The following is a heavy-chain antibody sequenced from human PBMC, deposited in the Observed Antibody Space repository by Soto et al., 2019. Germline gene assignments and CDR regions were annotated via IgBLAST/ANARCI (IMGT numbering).Heavy chain of an antibody. J-gene: IGHJ4*02. Sequence: GGSLRLSCAASGFTVSSNYMSWVRQAPGKGLEWVSVIYSGGSTYYADSVKGRFTISRDNSKNTLYLQMNSLRAEDTAVYYCAKSITARPFDYWGQGALVTVSS. CDR3: AKSITARPFDY. CDR2: IYSGGST. D-gene: IGHD6-6*01. CDR1: GFTVSSNY. V-gene: IGHV3-53*01.